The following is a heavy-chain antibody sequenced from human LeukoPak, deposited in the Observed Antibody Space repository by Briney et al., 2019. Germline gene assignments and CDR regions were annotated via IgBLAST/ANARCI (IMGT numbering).Heavy chain of an antibody. CDR2: MNPNSGNT. Sequence: GASVKVSCKASGYTFTSYDIDWVRQATGQGREWMGWMNPNSGNTGYAQKFQGRVTMTRNTSISTAYMELSSLRSEDTAVYYCARGRGYSYGLYRSEIDYWGQGTLVTVSS. CDR3: ARGRGYSYGLYRSEIDY. D-gene: IGHD5-18*01. CDR1: GYTFTSYD. V-gene: IGHV1-8*01. J-gene: IGHJ4*02.